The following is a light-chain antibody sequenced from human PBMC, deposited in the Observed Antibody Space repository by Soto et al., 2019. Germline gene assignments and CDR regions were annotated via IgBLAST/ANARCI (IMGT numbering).Light chain of an antibody. CDR2: GAS. J-gene: IGKJ1*01. CDR3: HQSDNAPRT. CDR1: QSISSN. V-gene: IGKV3-15*01. Sequence: EILMTQSPATLSVSPGERATLSCRASQSISSNLAWYQQTPGQAPRLLIYGASTRATGIPDRFSGSGSGTEFTLTISSLESEDFAVYYCHQSDNAPRTFGQGTKVDIK.